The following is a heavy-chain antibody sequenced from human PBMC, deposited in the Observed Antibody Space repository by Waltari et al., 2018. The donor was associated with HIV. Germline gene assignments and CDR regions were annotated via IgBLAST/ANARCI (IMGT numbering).Heavy chain of an antibody. V-gene: IGHV3-74*01. CDR3: TRAVFWSGFFTDYFFDY. Sequence: EVQLVESGGGLVQPGGSLRLSCAASRLNFSSYWMHWVRQVPGKGLVWVSRVNGDASSTDYADSVRGRFTISRDNAKNTLYLQMNSLRAEDTAVYYCTRAVFWSGFFTDYFFDYWGQGTPVTVSS. CDR1: RLNFSSYW. CDR2: VNGDASST. D-gene: IGHD3-3*01. J-gene: IGHJ4*02.